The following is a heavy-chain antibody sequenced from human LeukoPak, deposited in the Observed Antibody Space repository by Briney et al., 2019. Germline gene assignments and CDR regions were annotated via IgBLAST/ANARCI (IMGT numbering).Heavy chain of an antibody. CDR2: IIPILGIA. Sequence: ASVKVSCKASGGTFSSYTISWVRQAPGQGLEWMGRIIPILGIANYAQKFQGRVTITADKSTSTAYMELSSLRSEDTAVYYCARVGFIMITFGGVTFGAFDIWGQGTMVTVSS. V-gene: IGHV1-69*02. J-gene: IGHJ3*02. D-gene: IGHD3-16*01. CDR3: ARVGFIMITFGGVTFGAFDI. CDR1: GGTFSSYT.